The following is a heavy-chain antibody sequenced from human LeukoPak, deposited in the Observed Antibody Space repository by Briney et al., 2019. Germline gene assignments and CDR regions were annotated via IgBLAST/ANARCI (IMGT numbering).Heavy chain of an antibody. CDR3: ARAGAVVDNWFDP. CDR1: GYTFNTYG. Sequence: GASVKVPCKASGYTFNTYGITWVRQAPGQGLECMGWISGYNGKTKYAQKLQDRVTMTTDTSTTTAYMELRSLRSDNTAVYYCARAGAVVDNWFDPWGQGTLVTVSP. V-gene: IGHV1-18*01. J-gene: IGHJ5*02. CDR2: ISGYNGKT. D-gene: IGHD2-15*01.